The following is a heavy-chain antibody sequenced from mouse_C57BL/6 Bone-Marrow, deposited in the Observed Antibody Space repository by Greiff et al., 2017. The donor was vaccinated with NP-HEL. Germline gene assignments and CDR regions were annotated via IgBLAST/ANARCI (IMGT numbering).Heavy chain of an antibody. CDR3: ARRGYDSFAY. D-gene: IGHD2-4*01. CDR2: INPNNGGT. V-gene: IGHV1-26*01. J-gene: IGHJ3*01. CDR1: GYTFTDYY. Sequence: VQLQQSGPELVKPGASVKISCKASGYTFTDYYMNWVKQSHGKSLEWIGDINPNNGGTSYNQKFKGKATLTVDKSSSTAYMALRSLTSEDSAVYYCARRGYDSFAYWGQGTLVTVSA.